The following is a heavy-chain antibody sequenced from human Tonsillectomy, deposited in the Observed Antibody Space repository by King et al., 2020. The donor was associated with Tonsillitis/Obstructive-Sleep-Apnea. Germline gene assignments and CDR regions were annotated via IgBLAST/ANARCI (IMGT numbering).Heavy chain of an antibody. CDR2: ISWDGNSI. D-gene: IGHD3-10*01. CDR3: AKSLERFFYAFDI. V-gene: IGHV3-9*01. CDR1: GFTFEDYA. J-gene: IGHJ3*02. Sequence: VQLVESGGGLAQPGRSLRLSCAASGFTFEDYAMRWVRLAPGKGLEWVSGISWDGNSIGYAASVRGRFTISRDNAKNSLYLQMNNLRAEDTAFYYCAKSLERFFYAFDIWGQGPVVSVSS.